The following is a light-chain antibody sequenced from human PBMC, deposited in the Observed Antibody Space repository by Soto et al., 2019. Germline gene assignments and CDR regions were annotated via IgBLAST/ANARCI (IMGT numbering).Light chain of an antibody. J-gene: IGLJ1*01. CDR3: SSHTSGSTRV. V-gene: IGLV2-14*01. CDR1: FSDVGGYDY. CDR2: EVT. Sequence: QSVLTQPASVSGSPGQSIAIYCTGTFSDVGGYDYVSWYQQHPDKAPKLMIYEVTKRPSGVSNRFSGSKSGNTASLTISGLQPEDEADYYCSSHTSGSTRVFGSGTKLTVL.